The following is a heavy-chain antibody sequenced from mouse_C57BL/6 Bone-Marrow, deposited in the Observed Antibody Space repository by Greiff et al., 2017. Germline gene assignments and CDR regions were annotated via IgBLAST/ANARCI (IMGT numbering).Heavy chain of an antibody. Sequence: VQLQQSGAELVRPGASVTLSCKASGYTFTDYEMHWVKQTPVHGLEWIGAIDPETGGTAYNQKFKGKAILTADKSSSTAYMERRSLTSEDSAVYYWTRGGYGSGDYAMDYWGQGTSVTVSS. CDR1: GYTFTDYE. CDR3: TRGGYGSGDYAMDY. V-gene: IGHV1-15*01. J-gene: IGHJ4*01. CDR2: IDPETGGT. D-gene: IGHD1-1*01.